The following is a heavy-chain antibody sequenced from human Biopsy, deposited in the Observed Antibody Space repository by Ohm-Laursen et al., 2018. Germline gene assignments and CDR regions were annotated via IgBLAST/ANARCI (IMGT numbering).Heavy chain of an antibody. CDR3: AKVPRGGLSYYYSMDV. Sequence: SLRLSCAASGISFSRSAMNWVRQAPGKGLEWASGITASGGTTYYADSVKGRFTISRDNSNNTLYLQMNSLGDDDTAVYYCAKVPRGGLSYYYSMDVWGQGATVTVSS. V-gene: IGHV3-23*01. D-gene: IGHD3-16*01. J-gene: IGHJ6*02. CDR2: ITASGGTT. CDR1: GISFSRSA.